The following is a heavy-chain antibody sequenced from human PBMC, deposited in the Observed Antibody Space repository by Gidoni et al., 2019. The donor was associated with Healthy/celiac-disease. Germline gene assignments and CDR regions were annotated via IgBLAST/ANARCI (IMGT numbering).Heavy chain of an antibody. J-gene: IGHJ4*02. V-gene: IGHV3-33*01. Sequence: QVQLVESGVAVLQPGRSLRLPCAASGFPVSSYGMYWVRQAPGKGLGWVAVIWYDGSNKYYADSVKGRFTISRDNSKNTLYLQMNSLRAEDTAVYYCARDLGFRELCLDYWGQGTLVTVSS. CDR3: ARDLGFRELCLDY. CDR2: IWYDGSNK. D-gene: IGHD3-10*01. CDR1: GFPVSSYG.